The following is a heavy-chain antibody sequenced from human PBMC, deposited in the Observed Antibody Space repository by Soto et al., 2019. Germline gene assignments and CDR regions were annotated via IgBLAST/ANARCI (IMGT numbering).Heavy chain of an antibody. CDR1: GFTFSSYW. J-gene: IGHJ3*02. D-gene: IGHD2-15*01. V-gene: IGHV3-7*01. CDR3: AVAGPADAFDI. Sequence: PGGSLRLSCAASGFTFSSYWMSWVRQAPGKGLEWVANIKQDGSEKYYVDSVKGRFTISRDNAKNSLYLQMNSLRAEDTAVYYCAVAGPADAFDIWGQGTMVTVSS. CDR2: IKQDGSEK.